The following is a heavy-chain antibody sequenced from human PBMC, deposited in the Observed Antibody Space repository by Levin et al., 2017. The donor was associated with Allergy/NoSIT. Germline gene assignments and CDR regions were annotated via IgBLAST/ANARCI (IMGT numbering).Heavy chain of an antibody. V-gene: IGHV3-9*01. CDR1: GFTFDDYA. Sequence: AGGSLRLSCAASGFTFDDYAMHWVRQAPGKGLEWVSGISWNSGSIGYADSVKGRFTISRDNAKNSLYLQMNSLRAEDTALYYCAKDLLGAIAGGLDYWGQGTLVTVSS. CDR2: ISWNSGSI. CDR3: AKDLLGAIAGGLDY. J-gene: IGHJ4*02. D-gene: IGHD6-13*01.